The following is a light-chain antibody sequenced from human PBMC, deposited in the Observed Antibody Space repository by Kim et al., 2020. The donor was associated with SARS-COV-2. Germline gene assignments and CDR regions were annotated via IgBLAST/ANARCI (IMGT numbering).Light chain of an antibody. Sequence: SASVGDRVTITCQASQDISNYLNWYLQKPGKAPKLLIYDASNLETGVPSRFSGSGSGTDFTFTISSLQPEDIATYYCQQYDNLLTFGGGTKVDIK. CDR1: QDISNY. CDR2: DAS. J-gene: IGKJ4*01. V-gene: IGKV1-33*01. CDR3: QQYDNLLT.